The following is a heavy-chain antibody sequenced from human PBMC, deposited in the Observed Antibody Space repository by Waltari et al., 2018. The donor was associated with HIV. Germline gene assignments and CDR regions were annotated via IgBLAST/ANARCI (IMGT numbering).Heavy chain of an antibody. V-gene: IGHV1-8*01. CDR3: ARRYDSGTNIAGY. CDR1: GYTFTSYD. J-gene: IGHJ4*02. D-gene: IGHD3-10*01. Sequence: QVQLVQSGAEVKKPGASVKVSCKASGYTFTSYDINWVRQATGQGLEWMGWLNPNSGKPGYAQKFQGGVTITRNTAISTAYMELSGLRSEDTAVYYCARRYDSGTNIAGYWGQGTLVTVSS. CDR2: LNPNSGKP.